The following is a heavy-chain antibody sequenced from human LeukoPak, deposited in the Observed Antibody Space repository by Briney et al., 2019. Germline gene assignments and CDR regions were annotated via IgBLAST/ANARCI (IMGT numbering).Heavy chain of an antibody. CDR2: IYYSGST. Sequence: PSETLSLTCTVSGGSISSSSYYWGWICQPPGKGLEWIGSIYYSGSTYYNPSLKSRVTISVDTSKNQFSLKLSSVTAADTAVYYCARQNRGYGDYWGQGTLVTVSS. CDR3: ARQNRGYGDY. CDR1: GGSISSSSYY. V-gene: IGHV4-39*01. J-gene: IGHJ4*02. D-gene: IGHD6-25*01.